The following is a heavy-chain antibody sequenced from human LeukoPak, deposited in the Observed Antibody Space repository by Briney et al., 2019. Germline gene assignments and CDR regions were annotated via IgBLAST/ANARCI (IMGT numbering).Heavy chain of an antibody. CDR2: INHSGST. J-gene: IGHJ6*02. Sequence: PSETLSLTCAVYGGSFSGYYWSWIRQPPGKGLEWIGEINHSGSTNYNPSLKSRVTISVDTSKNQFSLKLSSVTAADTAVYYCARGQLLEAHYGMDVWGQGTTVTVSS. D-gene: IGHD2-2*01. CDR1: GGSFSGYY. CDR3: ARGQLLEAHYGMDV. V-gene: IGHV4-34*01.